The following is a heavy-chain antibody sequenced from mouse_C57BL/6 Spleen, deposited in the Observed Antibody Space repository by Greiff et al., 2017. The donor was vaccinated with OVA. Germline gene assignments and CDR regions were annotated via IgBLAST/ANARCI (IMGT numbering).Heavy chain of an antibody. J-gene: IGHJ4*01. Sequence: EVQLQESGPGLVKPSQSLSLPCSVTGYSITSGYYWNWIRQFPGNKLEWMGYISYDGSNNYNPSLKNRISITRDTSKNQFFLKLNSVTTEDTATYYCASLTGAMDYWGQGTSVTVSS. CDR1: GYSITSGYY. V-gene: IGHV3-6*01. CDR2: ISYDGSN. D-gene: IGHD4-1*01. CDR3: ASLTGAMDY.